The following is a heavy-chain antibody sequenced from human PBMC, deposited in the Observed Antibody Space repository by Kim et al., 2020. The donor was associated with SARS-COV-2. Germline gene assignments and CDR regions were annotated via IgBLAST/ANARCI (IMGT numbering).Heavy chain of an antibody. CDR2: ISSSSSYI. Sequence: GGSLRLSCAASGFTFSSYSMNWVRQAPGKGLEWVSSISSSSSYIYYADSVKGRFTISRDNAKNSLYLQMNSLRAEDTAVYYCARAAEVDYYGSGSTNWFDPWGQGTLVTVSS. CDR3: ARAAEVDYYGSGSTNWFDP. CDR1: GFTFSSYS. V-gene: IGHV3-21*01. J-gene: IGHJ5*02. D-gene: IGHD3-10*01.